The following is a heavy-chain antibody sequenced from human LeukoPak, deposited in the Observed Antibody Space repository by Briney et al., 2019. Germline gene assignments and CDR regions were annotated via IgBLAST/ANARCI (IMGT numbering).Heavy chain of an antibody. CDR1: GFTFSGSA. Sequence: GGSLRLSCAASGFTFSGSAIHWVRQASGKGLEWVGRARTKGNGYATQYAAPVKGRFTISRDDSKNTAYLQMNSLKTEDTAVYFCSSYDNSGYYYRNYWGQGTLVTVSS. D-gene: IGHD3-22*01. CDR2: ARTKGNGYAT. CDR3: SSYDNSGYYYRNY. J-gene: IGHJ4*02. V-gene: IGHV3-73*01.